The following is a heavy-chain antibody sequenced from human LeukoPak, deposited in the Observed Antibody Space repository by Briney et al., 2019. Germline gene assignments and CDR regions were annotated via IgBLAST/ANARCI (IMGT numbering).Heavy chain of an antibody. J-gene: IGHJ4*02. V-gene: IGHV3-11*04. D-gene: IGHD6-6*01. Sequence: GGSLRLSCAASGFTFSEYYMTWIRQAPGKGLEWLSYTSPGGSTIYYADSMKGRLTISRDNAKKSLDLQMNSLRAEDTAVYYCARDRESSSMSWAFDYWGQGTLVTVSS. CDR2: TSPGGSTI. CDR3: ARDRESSSMSWAFDY. CDR1: GFTFSEYY.